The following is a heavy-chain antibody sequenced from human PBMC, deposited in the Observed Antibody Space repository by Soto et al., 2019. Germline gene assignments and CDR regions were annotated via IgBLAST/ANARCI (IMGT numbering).Heavy chain of an antibody. CDR3: VKDIVVVPAAMFFGGGFDY. CDR2: ISSNGGST. Sequence: GGSLRLSCTASGFTFSSYAMHWVRQAPGKGLEYVSAISSNGGSTYYADSVKGRFTISRDNSKNTLYLQMSSLRAEDTAVYYCVKDIVVVPAAMFFGGGFDYWGQGTLVTVSS. V-gene: IGHV3-64D*08. J-gene: IGHJ4*02. CDR1: GFTFSSYA. D-gene: IGHD2-2*01.